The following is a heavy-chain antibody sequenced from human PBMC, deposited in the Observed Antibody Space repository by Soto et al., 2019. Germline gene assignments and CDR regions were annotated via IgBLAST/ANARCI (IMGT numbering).Heavy chain of an antibody. CDR1: GFTFSSSG. Sequence: ASVKVSCKASGFTFSSSGIHWVRQARGQRLEWMGWINAGNGNTKYSQKFQGRVTITRDTSASTAYMELSSLRSEDTAVYYCARGGSLYWYFDLWGRGTLVTVSS. CDR3: ARGGSLYWYFDL. CDR2: INAGNGNT. D-gene: IGHD1-26*01. V-gene: IGHV1-3*01. J-gene: IGHJ2*01.